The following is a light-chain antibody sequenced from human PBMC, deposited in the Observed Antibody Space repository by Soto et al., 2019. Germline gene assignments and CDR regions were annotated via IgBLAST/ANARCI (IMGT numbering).Light chain of an antibody. CDR3: QSYDSSLSGSWV. Sequence: QSALTQPPSVSGAPGQRVTISCTGSSSNIGAGYDVHWYQQLPGTAPKLLIYGNTNRPSGVPDRFSGSKSGTSASLAITGLQAEDEAGYYCQSYDSSLSGSWVFGGGTKVTVL. V-gene: IGLV1-40*01. CDR2: GNT. CDR1: SSNIGAGYD. J-gene: IGLJ3*02.